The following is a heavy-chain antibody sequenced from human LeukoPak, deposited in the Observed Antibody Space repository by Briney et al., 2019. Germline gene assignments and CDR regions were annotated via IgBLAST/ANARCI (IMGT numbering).Heavy chain of an antibody. D-gene: IGHD2-2*01. CDR1: GFTVSSNY. J-gene: IGHJ3*02. CDR2: IYSGGST. Sequence: GGSLRLSCAASGFTVSSNYMSWVRQAPGKGLEWVSVIYSGGSTYYADSVKGRFTISRDNSKNTLHLQMNSLRAEDTAVYYCARGSVPIAAFDIWGQGTMVTVSS. CDR3: ARGSVPIAAFDI. V-gene: IGHV3-53*01.